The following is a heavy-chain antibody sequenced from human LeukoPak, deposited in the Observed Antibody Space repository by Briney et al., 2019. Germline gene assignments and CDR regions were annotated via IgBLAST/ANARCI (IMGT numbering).Heavy chain of an antibody. D-gene: IGHD2-15*01. CDR1: GFTFSTYA. CDR3: AKHLPYCSGGSCQRAFDV. Sequence: GGSLRLSCAASGFTFSTYAMSWVRQAPGKGLGWVSVISGSGPNTYYADSVKGRFTISRDNSKNTLYLQMNSLRAEDTALYYCAKHLPYCSGGSCQRAFDVWGQGTMVTVSS. CDR2: ISGSGPNT. J-gene: IGHJ3*01. V-gene: IGHV3-23*01.